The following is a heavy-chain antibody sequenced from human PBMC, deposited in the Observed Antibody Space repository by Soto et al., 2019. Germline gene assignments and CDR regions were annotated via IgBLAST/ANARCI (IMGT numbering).Heavy chain of an antibody. J-gene: IGHJ4*02. V-gene: IGHV3-23*01. CDR3: AKVTERGGQDY. CDR2: ISGIGAGT. D-gene: IGHD2-15*01. CDR1: GFTFSSYA. Sequence: EVQVLESGGGLVQPGGSLRLSCAASGFTFSSYAMSWVRQAPGKGLEWVSAISGIGAGTYYADSVKGRFTISRDNSKNTLYLQMNSLRAEDTAVYCCAKVTERGGQDYWGQGTLVTVSS.